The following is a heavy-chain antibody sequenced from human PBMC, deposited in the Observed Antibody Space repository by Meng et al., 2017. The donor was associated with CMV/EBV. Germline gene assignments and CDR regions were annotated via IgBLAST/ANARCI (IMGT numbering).Heavy chain of an antibody. V-gene: IGHV4-59*01. Sequence: SETLSLTCTVSGGSISSYYCNWVRQPPGKGLEWIGYISYTGTTKYNPSLESRVTMLVDTSKNQFPLKLSPVTAADTAVYYCAKWESGYKAFQYWGQGTLVTVSS. D-gene: IGHD1-14*01. CDR3: AKWESGYKAFQY. CDR1: GGSISSYY. CDR2: ISYTGTT. J-gene: IGHJ1*01.